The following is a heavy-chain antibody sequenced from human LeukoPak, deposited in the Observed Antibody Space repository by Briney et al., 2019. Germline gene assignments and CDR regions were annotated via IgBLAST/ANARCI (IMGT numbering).Heavy chain of an antibody. CDR2: INHSGST. D-gene: IGHD6-25*01. CDR1: GGSFSGYY. Sequence: PSETLSLTCAVYGGSFSGYYWGWIRQPPGKGLEWIGEINHSGSTNYNPSLKGRVTVSVDTSKNQFSLKVTSVTAADTAVYYCARARGTEAIDYWGQGTVVTVSS. CDR3: ARARGTEAIDY. V-gene: IGHV4-34*01. J-gene: IGHJ4*02.